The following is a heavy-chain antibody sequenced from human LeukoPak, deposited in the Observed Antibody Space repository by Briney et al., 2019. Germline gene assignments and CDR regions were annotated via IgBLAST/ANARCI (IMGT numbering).Heavy chain of an antibody. Sequence: GASVKVSCKASGYTFTGYYMHWVRQAPGQGLECMGWINPNSGGTNYAQKFQGRVTMTRDTSISTAYMELSRLRSDDTAVYYCARDEIMVRGVIITPSPDWGQGTLVTVSS. D-gene: IGHD3-10*01. J-gene: IGHJ4*02. CDR1: GYTFTGYY. V-gene: IGHV1-2*02. CDR3: ARDEIMVRGVIITPSPD. CDR2: INPNSGGT.